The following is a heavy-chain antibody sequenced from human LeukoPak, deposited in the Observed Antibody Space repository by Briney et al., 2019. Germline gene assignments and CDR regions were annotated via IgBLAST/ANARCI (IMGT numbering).Heavy chain of an antibody. CDR3: ARHTPYSGYGD. Sequence: GESLKIAWKGSGYSITSYWIGWVRQMPGKGMEWMGIIYPGDSDTRYSPSFQGQVTISADKSISTAYLQWSSLKASDTAMYYCARHTPYSGYGDWGQGTLVTVSS. J-gene: IGHJ4*02. D-gene: IGHD5-12*01. V-gene: IGHV5-51*01. CDR2: IYPGDSDT. CDR1: GYSITSYW.